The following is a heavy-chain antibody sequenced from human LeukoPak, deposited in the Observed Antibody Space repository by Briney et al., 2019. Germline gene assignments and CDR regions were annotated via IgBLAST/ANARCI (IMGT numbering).Heavy chain of an antibody. CDR2: ISGTGDNT. J-gene: IGHJ4*02. CDR3: ARGYSGDDGFFY. CDR1: GFTFSNYA. D-gene: IGHD5-12*01. V-gene: IGHV3-23*01. Sequence: GGSLRLSCAASGFTFSNYAMRWVRQAPGKGLGWVSYISGTGDNTQYADSVKGRFAISRDNSKNTVSLQINNLRAEDTAVYYCARGYSGDDGFFYWGQGTLVTVSS.